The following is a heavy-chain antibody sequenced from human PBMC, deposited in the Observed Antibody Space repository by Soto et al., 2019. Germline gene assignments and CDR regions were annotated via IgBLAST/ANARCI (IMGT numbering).Heavy chain of an antibody. J-gene: IGHJ4*02. D-gene: IGHD5-12*01. CDR2: ISGSGGST. Sequence: GGSLRLSCAASGFTLSSYAMSWVRQAPGKGLEWVSAISGSGGSTYYADSVKGRFTISRDNAKNSLYLQMNSLRAEDTAVYYCARGKRWLQQRGGFFDYWGQGTLVTVSS. CDR1: GFTLSSYA. CDR3: ARGKRWLQQRGGFFDY. V-gene: IGHV3-23*01.